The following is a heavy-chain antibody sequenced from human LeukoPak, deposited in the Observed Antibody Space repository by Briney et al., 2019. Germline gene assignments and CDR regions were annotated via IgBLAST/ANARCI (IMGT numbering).Heavy chain of an antibody. J-gene: IGHJ5*02. Sequence: GASVKVSCKASGGTFSSYAISWVRQAPGQGLELMGGIIPIFGTANYAQKFQGRVTITTDESTSTAYMELSSLRSEDTAVYYCARAGYNWNHDSWFDPWGQGTLVTVSS. V-gene: IGHV1-69*05. CDR3: ARAGYNWNHDSWFDP. CDR1: GGTFSSYA. D-gene: IGHD1-14*01. CDR2: IIPIFGTA.